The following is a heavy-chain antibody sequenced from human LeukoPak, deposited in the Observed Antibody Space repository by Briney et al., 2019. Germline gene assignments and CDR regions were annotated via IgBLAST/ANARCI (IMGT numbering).Heavy chain of an antibody. Sequence: PSETLSLTCAVSGASISSSYWSWIRQPPGKGLEWIGYISYSGNTKYNPSLESRVTISVDASNNQFSLRLSSVTAADTAFYYCARGYYDSRGYSNTFDIWGQGTLVTVSS. CDR2: ISYSGNT. CDR1: GASISSSY. J-gene: IGHJ3*02. D-gene: IGHD3-22*01. CDR3: ARGYYDSRGYSNTFDI. V-gene: IGHV4-59*01.